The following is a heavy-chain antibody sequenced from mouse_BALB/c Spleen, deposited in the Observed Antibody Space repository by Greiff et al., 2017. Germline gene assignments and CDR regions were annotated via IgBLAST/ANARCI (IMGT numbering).Heavy chain of an antibody. Sequence: VQGVESGAELAKPRASVKMSCKASGYTFTSYWMHWVKQRPGQGLEWIGYINPSTGYTEYNQKFKDKATLTADKSSSTAYMQLSSLTSEDSAVYYCARSRYFDYWGQGTTLTVAS. CDR2: INPSTGYT. J-gene: IGHJ2*01. D-gene: IGHD3-3*01. CDR3: ARSRYFDY. V-gene: IGHV1-7*01. CDR1: GYTFTSYW.